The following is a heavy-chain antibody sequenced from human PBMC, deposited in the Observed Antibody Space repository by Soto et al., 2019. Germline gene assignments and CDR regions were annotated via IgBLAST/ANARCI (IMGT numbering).Heavy chain of an antibody. CDR2: IYYSGST. J-gene: IGHJ6*02. CDR3: ARGLDTAMVGVPVRVCYYGMDV. V-gene: IGHV4-59*02. D-gene: IGHD5-18*01. Sequence: LXLTCTVSVVSVSSYYRSWIRQPPGKGREWIGYIYYSGSTNYNPSLKSRVTISVDTSKNQFSLKLSSVTAADTAVYYCARGLDTAMVGVPVRVCYYGMDVWGQGTTVTVYS. CDR1: VVSVSSYY.